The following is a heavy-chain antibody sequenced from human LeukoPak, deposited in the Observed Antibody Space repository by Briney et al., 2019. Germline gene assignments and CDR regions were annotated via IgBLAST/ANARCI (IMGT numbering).Heavy chain of an antibody. CDR1: GFTVSSNY. J-gene: IGHJ4*02. D-gene: IGHD3-10*01. CDR3: AKGGGDVLLWFGDPTGGVHLDY. V-gene: IGHV3-53*01. Sequence: GGSLRLSCAASGFTVSSNYMSWVRQAPGKGLEWVSVIYSGGSTYYADSVKGRFTISRDNSKNTLYLQMNSLRAEDTAVYYCAKGGGDVLLWFGDPTGGVHLDYWGQGTLVTVSS. CDR2: IYSGGST.